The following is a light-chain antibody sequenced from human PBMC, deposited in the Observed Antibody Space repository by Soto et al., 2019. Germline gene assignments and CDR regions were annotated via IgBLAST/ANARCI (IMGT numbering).Light chain of an antibody. Sequence: DIQMTQSPSSLSASVGDRVTITCRASQGVRNYLAWYQQKPRKVPKLLIYAASTLQSGVPSRFSGSGSGTDFTLTSSSPQHEDVATYYCQRYNSVPQTFGQGTKVEI. CDR3: QRYNSVPQT. CDR1: QGVRNY. J-gene: IGKJ1*01. CDR2: AAS. V-gene: IGKV1-27*01.